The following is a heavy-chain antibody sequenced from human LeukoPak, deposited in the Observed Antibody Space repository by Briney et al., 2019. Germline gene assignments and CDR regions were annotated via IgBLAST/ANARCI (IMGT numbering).Heavy chain of an antibody. Sequence: GGSLRLSCDASGITFSSYEMNWVRQAPGKGLEWVSYISSSGSTIYYADSVKGRFTISRDNAKNSLYLQMNSLRAEDTAVYYCAELGITMIGGVWGKGTTVTISS. CDR3: AELGITMIGGV. D-gene: IGHD3-10*02. CDR1: GITFSSYE. V-gene: IGHV3-48*03. CDR2: ISSSGSTI. J-gene: IGHJ6*04.